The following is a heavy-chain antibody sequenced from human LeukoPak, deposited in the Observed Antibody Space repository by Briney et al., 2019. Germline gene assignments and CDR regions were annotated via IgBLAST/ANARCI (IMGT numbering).Heavy chain of an antibody. CDR1: GFTFSSYA. J-gene: IGHJ4*02. CDR2: ISGSGGST. Sequence: GGSRRLSCAASGFTFSSYAMSWGRQAPGKGLEWVSAISGSGGSTYYADSVKGRFTISRDNSKTTLYLQMNSLRAEDTAVYYCAKSPSSSWYTGCDWGQGTLVTVSS. CDR3: AKSPSSSWYTGCD. D-gene: IGHD6-13*01. V-gene: IGHV3-23*01.